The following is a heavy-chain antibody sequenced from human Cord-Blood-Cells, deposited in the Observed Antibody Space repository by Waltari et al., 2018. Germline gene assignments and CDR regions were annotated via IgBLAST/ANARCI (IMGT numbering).Heavy chain of an antibody. D-gene: IGHD1-26*01. V-gene: IGHV1-18*01. CDR2: ISAYNGNT. J-gene: IGHJ6*02. CDR3: ARDEAGGGSYYYYYYGMDV. CDR1: GYTFTSYG. Sequence: QVQLVQSGAEVKKPGASVKVSCKVSGYTFTSYGISWVRQAPGQGLEWMGWISAYNGNTNYAQNPEARVTRTTDTSPSTDYMELRRVRPDDPAGYYCARDEAGGGSYYYYYYGMDVWGQGTTVTVSS.